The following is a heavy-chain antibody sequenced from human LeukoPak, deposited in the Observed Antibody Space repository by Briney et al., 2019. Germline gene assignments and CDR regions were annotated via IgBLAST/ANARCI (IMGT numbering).Heavy chain of an antibody. V-gene: IGHV1-2*02. CDR2: INPKSGGT. CDR3: ARGTIGSYSSVHD. D-gene: IGHD1-26*01. CDR1: GYTFTGYY. Sequence: ASVKVSCKASGYTFTGYYVHWVRQAPGQGLQWVGWINPKSGGTNSAQRFQGRVSMTTDTSSATAYMELSRLTSDDTAVYFCARGTIGSYSSVHDWGQGTLITVSS. J-gene: IGHJ1*01.